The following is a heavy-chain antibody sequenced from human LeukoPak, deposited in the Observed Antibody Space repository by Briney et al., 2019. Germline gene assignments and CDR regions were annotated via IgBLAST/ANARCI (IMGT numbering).Heavy chain of an antibody. CDR2: ISSSGSTI. Sequence: GGSLRLSCAASGFTFSSYEMNWVRQAPGKGLEWVSYISSSGSTIYYADSVKGRFTISRDNAKNSLYLQMNSLRAEDTAVYYCARGGILTGYYPFDYWGKGTTVTVSS. V-gene: IGHV3-48*03. J-gene: IGHJ6*04. CDR1: GFTFSSYE. D-gene: IGHD3-9*01. CDR3: ARGGILTGYYPFDY.